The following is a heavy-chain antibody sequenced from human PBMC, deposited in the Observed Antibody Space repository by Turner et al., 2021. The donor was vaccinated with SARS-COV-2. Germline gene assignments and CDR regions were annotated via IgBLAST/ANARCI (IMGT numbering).Heavy chain of an antibody. CDR3: ARGSVT. V-gene: IGHV4-34*01. CDR2: INHSGIT. D-gene: IGHD2-21*02. CDR1: RGSFTDSY. J-gene: IGHJ4*02. Sequence: QVHLQPWGKQLLKPSETLSLTCAVYRGSFTDSYWSWIRQSPERGLEWIGEINHSGITNTNPSLKSRVTMSVDTPKNQFSLKLISVTAADTAIYYCARGSVTWGQGTLVTVSS.